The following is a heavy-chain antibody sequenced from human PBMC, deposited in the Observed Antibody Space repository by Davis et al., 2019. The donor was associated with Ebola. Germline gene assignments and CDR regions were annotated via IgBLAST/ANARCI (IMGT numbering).Heavy chain of an antibody. CDR1: GFTFSSYG. V-gene: IGHV3-30*18. CDR2: ISYDGSNK. Sequence: GESLKISCAASGFTFSSYGMHWVRQAPGKGLEWVAVISYDGSNKYYADSVKGRFTISRDNSKNTLYLQMNSLRAEDTAVYYCAKTYDYSNYRSGYYGMDVWGQGTTVTVSS. D-gene: IGHD4-11*01. J-gene: IGHJ6*02. CDR3: AKTYDYSNYRSGYYGMDV.